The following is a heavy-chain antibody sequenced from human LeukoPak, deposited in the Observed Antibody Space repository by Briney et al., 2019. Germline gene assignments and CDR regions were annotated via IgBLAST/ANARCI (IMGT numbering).Heavy chain of an antibody. CDR3: ARNGPGGYYFDF. D-gene: IGHD2-8*02. V-gene: IGHV3-66*01. Sequence: GGSLRLSCAASGFTVSNNYMSWVRQAPGKGLEWVSIIYAGGYTYYADSVKDRFTISRDNPKNTLYLQMNSLTAEDTAVYYCARNGPGGYYFDFWGQGTLVTISS. CDR2: IYAGGYT. CDR1: GFTVSNNY. J-gene: IGHJ4*02.